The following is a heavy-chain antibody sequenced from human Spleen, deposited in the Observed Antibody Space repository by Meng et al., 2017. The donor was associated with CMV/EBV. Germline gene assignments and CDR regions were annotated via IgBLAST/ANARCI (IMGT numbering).Heavy chain of an antibody. D-gene: IGHD3-10*01. CDR2: INPNSGGT. CDR1: GYTFTDYY. Sequence: ASVKVSCKASGYTFTDYYMHWVRQAPGQGLEWMGWINPNSGGTNYAQKFQGRVTMTRDTSISTAYMELSSLRSDDTSVYYCARDMVRGVTGGYWGQGTLVTVSS. J-gene: IGHJ4*02. V-gene: IGHV1-2*02. CDR3: ARDMVRGVTGGY.